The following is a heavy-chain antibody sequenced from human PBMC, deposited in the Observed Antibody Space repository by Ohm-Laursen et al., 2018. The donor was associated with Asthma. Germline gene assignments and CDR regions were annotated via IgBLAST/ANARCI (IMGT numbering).Heavy chain of an antibody. Sequence: SLRLSCTASGFSFSSSWMNWVRRAPRKGLEWVANINQDGSEKYYVDSVMGRFSISRDNAKNSLYLQMNSPSVDDTAVYYCAREVGETDAFDVWGPGTLVTVSS. CDR2: INQDGSEK. D-gene: IGHD1-14*01. J-gene: IGHJ3*01. CDR1: GFSFSSSW. V-gene: IGHV3-7*01. CDR3: AREVGETDAFDV.